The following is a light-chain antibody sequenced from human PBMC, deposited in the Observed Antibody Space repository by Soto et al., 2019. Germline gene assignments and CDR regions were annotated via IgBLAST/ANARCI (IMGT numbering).Light chain of an antibody. CDR1: QSVTSTY. CDR2: GAS. Sequence: EIVLTQSPGTLSLSPGERATLSCRASQSVTSTYLAWYQQKPGQAPRLLIYGASNRATGIPDWFTGSGSGTDFTLTISRLEPEDFAVYYCQQYGGSPLTFGGGTKVEIK. CDR3: QQYGGSPLT. J-gene: IGKJ4*01. V-gene: IGKV3-20*01.